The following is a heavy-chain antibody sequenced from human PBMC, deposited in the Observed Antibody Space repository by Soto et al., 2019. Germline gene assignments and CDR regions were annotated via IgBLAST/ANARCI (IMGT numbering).Heavy chain of an antibody. CDR2: IYPCDSDT. J-gene: IGHJ6*02. V-gene: IGHV5-51*01. Sequence: VESLKISCKGSGYSFTSYWIGWVRQMPGKGLEWMWIIYPCDSDTRYSPSFQGQVTISADKSISTAYLQWSSLKASDTAMYYCARRSRYAVGVYGMDVLGQGTTVIVSS. CDR3: ARRSRYAVGVYGMDV. CDR1: GYSFTSYW. D-gene: IGHD2-2*01.